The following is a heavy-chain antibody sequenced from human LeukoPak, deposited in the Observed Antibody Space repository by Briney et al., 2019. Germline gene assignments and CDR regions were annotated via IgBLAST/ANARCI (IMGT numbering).Heavy chain of an antibody. V-gene: IGHV4-34*01. CDR2: INYSGST. J-gene: IGHJ4*02. CDR1: GGSFSGYY. CDR3: ARGPNYDFWSGYYTSVPEVPLDY. D-gene: IGHD3-3*01. Sequence: SETLSLTCAVYGGSFSGYYWSWIRQPPGKGLEWIGEINYSGSTNYNPSLKSRVTISVDTSKDQFSLKLSSVTAADTAVYYCARGPNYDFWSGYYTSVPEVPLDYWGQGTLVTVSS.